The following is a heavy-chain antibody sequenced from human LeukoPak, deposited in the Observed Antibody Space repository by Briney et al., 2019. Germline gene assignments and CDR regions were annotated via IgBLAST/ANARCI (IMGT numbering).Heavy chain of an antibody. D-gene: IGHD3-10*01. CDR1: GYTFTSYG. V-gene: IGHV1-18*01. Sequence: ASVKVSCKASGYTFTSYGISWVRQAPGQGLEWMGWISAYNGNTNYAQKFQGRVTITRNTSISTAYMELSSLRSEDTAVYYCARWRSITMVRGVKRYYYYMDVWGKGTTVTVSS. CDR3: ARWRSITMVRGVKRYYYYMDV. J-gene: IGHJ6*03. CDR2: ISAYNGNT.